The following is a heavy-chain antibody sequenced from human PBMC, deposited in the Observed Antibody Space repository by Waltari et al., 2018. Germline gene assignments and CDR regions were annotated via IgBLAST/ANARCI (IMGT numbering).Heavy chain of an antibody. CDR3: AKDGGYSYYNSYFDV. J-gene: IGHJ4*02. V-gene: IGHV3-20*04. CDR2: LSWNACDT. CDR1: GFDFEFSG. Sequence: HLVESGGGGVRPGGSLRLSCAASGFDFEFSGMCWGRQAPGKGLGWVGSLSWNACDTYYAEVADGRFTISRDNAKNSLYLQMNSLRAEDTAFYYCAKDGGYSYYNSYFDVWGQGTLVTVSS. D-gene: IGHD3-22*01.